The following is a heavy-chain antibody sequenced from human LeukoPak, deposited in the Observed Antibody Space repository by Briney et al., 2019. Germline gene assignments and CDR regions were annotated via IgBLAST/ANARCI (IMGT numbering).Heavy chain of an antibody. V-gene: IGHV3-64*01. Sequence: GGSLRLSCAASGFTFSSYAMHWVRQAPGKGLECVSAISSNGGSTYYANSVKGRFTISRDNSKNTLYLQMGSLRAEDMAVYYCARDPSPDYSSGPFDYWGQGTLVTVSS. CDR1: GFTFSSYA. J-gene: IGHJ4*02. CDR2: ISSNGGST. D-gene: IGHD6-19*01. CDR3: ARDPSPDYSSGPFDY.